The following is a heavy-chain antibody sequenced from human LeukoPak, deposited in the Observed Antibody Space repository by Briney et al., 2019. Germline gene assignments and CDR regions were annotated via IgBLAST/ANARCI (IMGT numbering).Heavy chain of an antibody. D-gene: IGHD6-13*01. CDR1: GFTFSSYS. J-gene: IGHJ4*02. V-gene: IGHV3-23*01. Sequence: PGGSLRLSCAASGFTFSSYSMNWVRQARGKGLECVSVISGDGVYTYYADSVKGRFTISRDNSKNTLYLQMNSLRAEDTAVYYCAKDGAAAGAPFEYWGQGTLVTVSS. CDR3: AKDGAAAGAPFEY. CDR2: ISGDGVYT.